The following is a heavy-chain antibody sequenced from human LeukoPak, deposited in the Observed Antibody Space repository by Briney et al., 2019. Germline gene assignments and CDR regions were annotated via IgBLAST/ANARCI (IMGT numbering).Heavy chain of an antibody. D-gene: IGHD3-16*01. CDR3: ARGGLGATGELDY. CDR2: INHSGST. J-gene: IGHJ4*02. Sequence: SETLSLTCAVYGGSFSGYYWSWIRQPPGKGLEWIGEINHSGSTNYNPSLKSRVTISVDTSKNQFSLKLSSVTAADTAVYYCARGGLGATGELDYCGQGTLVTVSS. CDR1: GGSFSGYY. V-gene: IGHV4-34*01.